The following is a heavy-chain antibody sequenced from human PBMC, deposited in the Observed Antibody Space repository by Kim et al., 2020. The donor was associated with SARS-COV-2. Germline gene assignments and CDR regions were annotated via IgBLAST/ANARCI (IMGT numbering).Heavy chain of an antibody. J-gene: IGHJ4*02. V-gene: IGHV3-15*01. CDR3: TTDLGSSSAF. Sequence: TTDYAAPVKGRFTISRDDSKNTLYPQMNSLKTEDTAVYYCTTDLGSSSAFWGQGTLVTVSS. D-gene: IGHD6-13*01. CDR2: TT.